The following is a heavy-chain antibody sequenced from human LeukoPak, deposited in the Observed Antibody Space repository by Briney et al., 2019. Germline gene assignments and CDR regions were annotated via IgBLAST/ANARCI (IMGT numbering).Heavy chain of an antibody. CDR1: GYTFTSYS. J-gene: IGHJ3*02. Sequence: ASVKVSCKASGYTFTSYSMNWVRQAPGQGLEWMGWINTNTGNPTYAQGFTGRFVFSLDTSVSTAYLQISSLKAEDTAVYYCARVAVRRCDDDCEPNDAFDIWGQGTMVTVSS. CDR3: ARVAVRRCDDDCEPNDAFDI. V-gene: IGHV7-4-1*02. D-gene: IGHD2-21*01. CDR2: INTNTGNP.